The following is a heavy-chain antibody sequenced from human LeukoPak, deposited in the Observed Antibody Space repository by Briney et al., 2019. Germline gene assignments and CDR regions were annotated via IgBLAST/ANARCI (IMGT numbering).Heavy chain of an antibody. CDR1: GFTFSNYA. D-gene: IGHD2-15*01. CDR3: ARPPGCESMTCYFSWFDP. V-gene: IGHV3-23*01. J-gene: IGHJ5*02. CDR2: ISGSGGST. Sequence: PGGSLRLSCAASGFTFSNYAMSWVRQAPGKGLEWVSAISGSGGSTFYADSVKGRFTISRDNSKDTLYLQMNSLRAEDAAVYYCARPPGCESMTCYFSWFDPWGQGSLVTVSS.